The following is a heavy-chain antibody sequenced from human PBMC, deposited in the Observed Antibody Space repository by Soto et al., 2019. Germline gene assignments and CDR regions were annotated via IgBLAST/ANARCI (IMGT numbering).Heavy chain of an antibody. J-gene: IGHJ4*02. CDR3: ARQNYDILTGYDY. Sequence: SVKVSCKASGGTFSSYAISWVRQAPGQGLEWMGGIIPIFGTANYAQKFQGRVTITADKSTSTAYMELSSLRSEDTAVYYCARQNYDILTGYDYWGQGTLVTVSS. V-gene: IGHV1-69*06. D-gene: IGHD3-9*01. CDR2: IIPIFGTA. CDR1: GGTFSSYA.